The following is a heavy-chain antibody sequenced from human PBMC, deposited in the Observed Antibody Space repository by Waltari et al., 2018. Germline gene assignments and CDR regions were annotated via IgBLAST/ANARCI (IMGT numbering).Heavy chain of an antibody. D-gene: IGHD1-7*01. J-gene: IGHJ4*02. Sequence: EVQLLESGGGLVQPGGSLRLLCAASGFTFDNYALTWVRRAPRKVMEWVSAVSGSGSSTYYADSVKGRFTISRDNSENTLYLQMNSLRAEDTAIYFCAKDRGNWNSVFDYWGQGTLVTVSS. CDR2: VSGSGSST. CDR3: AKDRGNWNSVFDY. CDR1: GFTFDNYA. V-gene: IGHV3-23*01.